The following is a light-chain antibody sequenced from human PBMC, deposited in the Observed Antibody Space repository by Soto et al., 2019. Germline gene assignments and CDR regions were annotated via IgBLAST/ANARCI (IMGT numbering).Light chain of an antibody. V-gene: IGKV1-27*01. CDR1: QGIAPY. Sequence: DVQMTQSPSSLSAFVGDRVTITCRASQGIAPYLAWFQQKPGKVPKLLIYATSTLQSGVPSRFSGSGSGTDFTLIINSMQTEDVGTYYCQKYNSAPLTFGGGTKVENK. CDR2: ATS. CDR3: QKYNSAPLT. J-gene: IGKJ4*01.